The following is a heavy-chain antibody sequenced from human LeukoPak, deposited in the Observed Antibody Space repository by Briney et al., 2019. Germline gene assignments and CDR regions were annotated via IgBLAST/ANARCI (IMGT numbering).Heavy chain of an antibody. CDR2: IKQDGSEK. Sequence: GGSLRLSCAASGFTFSSYWMSWVRQAPGKGLEWVANIKQDGSEKYYVDSVKGRFTISRDNAKNSLYLQMNSLRAEDTAVYYCTSGSYYIGWGNWGQGTLVTVSS. CDR3: TSGSYYIGWGN. V-gene: IGHV3-7*01. D-gene: IGHD1-26*01. CDR1: GFTFSSYW. J-gene: IGHJ4*02.